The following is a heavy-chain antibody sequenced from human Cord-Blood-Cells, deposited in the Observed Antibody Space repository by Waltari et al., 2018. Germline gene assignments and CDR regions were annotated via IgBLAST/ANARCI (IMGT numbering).Heavy chain of an antibody. V-gene: IGHV1-46*03. CDR2: INPIGGST. J-gene: IGHJ4*02. Sequence: QVQLVQSGAAVKKPGASVKVSCKASGYTFTSYSMHWVRQAPGQGLEWMGIINPIGGSTSYAQKFQGRVTMTRDTSTSTVYMELSSLRSEDTAVYYCARDPGIAAAGYYFDYWGQGTLVTVSS. CDR1: GYTFTSYS. D-gene: IGHD6-13*01. CDR3: ARDPGIAAAGYYFDY.